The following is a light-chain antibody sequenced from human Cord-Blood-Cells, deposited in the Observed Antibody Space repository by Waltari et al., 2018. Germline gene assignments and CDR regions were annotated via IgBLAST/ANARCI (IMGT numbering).Light chain of an antibody. CDR1: QGISSY. J-gene: IGKJ1*01. CDR3: QQSYSAPPT. V-gene: IGKV1-39*01. Sequence: DIQMTQSPSSLSASVGDRVTITCRASQGISSYLNWYQQKPGKAPKLLIYAASSWQSGVPSRFSGSGSGTDFTLTISSLQPEDFATYYCQQSYSAPPTFGQGTKVEIK. CDR2: AAS.